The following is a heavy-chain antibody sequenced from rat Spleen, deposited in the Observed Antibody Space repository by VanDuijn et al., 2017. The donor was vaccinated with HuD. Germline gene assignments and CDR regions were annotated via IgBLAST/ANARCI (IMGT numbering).Heavy chain of an antibody. D-gene: IGHD1-4*01. J-gene: IGHJ2*01. CDR3: TRAYPGPRGDY. CDR1: GFSFSDSD. Sequence: EVKLVESGGGLVQPGGSLSLSCTASGFSFSDSDMAWVRQAPAKGLEWVASIRTSGVILYYRDSVKGRFTISRDNAKNTLYLQMNSLRSEDTATYYCTRAYPGPRGDYWGQGVMVTVSS. CDR2: IRTSGVIL. V-gene: IGHV5S13*01.